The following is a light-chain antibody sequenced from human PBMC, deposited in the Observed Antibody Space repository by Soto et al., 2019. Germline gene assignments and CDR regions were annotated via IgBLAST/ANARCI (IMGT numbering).Light chain of an antibody. CDR3: TSYTIISTVV. J-gene: IGLJ2*01. V-gene: IGLV2-14*01. CDR1: SSDVGAYNY. CDR2: DVS. Sequence: QSALTQPASVSGSPGQSIAISCTGTSSDVGAYNYVSWYQQYPGKAPKLMIYDVSSRPSRISDRFSGSKSGYTASLTISGLQPEDEADYYCTSYTIISTVVFGGGTKLTVL.